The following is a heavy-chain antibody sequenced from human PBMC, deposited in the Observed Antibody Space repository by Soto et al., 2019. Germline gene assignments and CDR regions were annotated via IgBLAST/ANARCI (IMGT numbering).Heavy chain of an antibody. V-gene: IGHV4-34*01. D-gene: IGHD3-3*01. CDR1: GGSFSGYY. CDR3: ARGGNYDFWSGRNYYYYYMDV. Sequence: NPSETLSLTCAVYGGSFSGYYWSWIRQPPGKGLEWIGEINHSGTTNYNPSLKSRVTISADTSKNQFSLKVSSVTAADTAVYYCARGGNYDFWSGRNYYYYYMDVWGKGITVTVSS. J-gene: IGHJ6*03. CDR2: INHSGTT.